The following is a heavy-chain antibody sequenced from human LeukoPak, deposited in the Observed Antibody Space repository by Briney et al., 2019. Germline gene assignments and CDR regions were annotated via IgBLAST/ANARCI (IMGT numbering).Heavy chain of an antibody. V-gene: IGHV4-34*01. CDR2: INHSGST. CDR1: GGSFSGYY. J-gene: IGHJ4*02. D-gene: IGHD3-3*01. CDR3: ARTKRIFGEVIGAIDY. Sequence: SETLSLTCAAYGGSFSGYYWSWIRQPPGKGLEWIGEINHSGSTNYNPSLKSRVTISVDTSKNQFSLKLSSVTAADTAVYYCARTKRIFGEVIGAIDYWGQGTLVTVSS.